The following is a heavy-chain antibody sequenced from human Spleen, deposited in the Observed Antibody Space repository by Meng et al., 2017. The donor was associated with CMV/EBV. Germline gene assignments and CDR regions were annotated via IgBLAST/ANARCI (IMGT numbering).Heavy chain of an antibody. V-gene: IGHV4-31*02. CDR3: ARGLYDTSGSFDY. D-gene: IGHD3-22*01. Sequence: VSGGSISRGGYYWNWIRQHPGKGLEWIGYIYYSGSTYYNLSLKSRITMSVDTSKNQFSLKLSSVTAADTAVYYCARGLYDTSGSFDYWGQGTLVTVSS. CDR1: GGSISRGGYY. CDR2: IYYSGST. J-gene: IGHJ4*02.